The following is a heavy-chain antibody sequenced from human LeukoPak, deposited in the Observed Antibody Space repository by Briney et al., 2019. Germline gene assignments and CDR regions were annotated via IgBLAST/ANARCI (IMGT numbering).Heavy chain of an antibody. V-gene: IGHV1-69*04. Sequence: SVKVSCKASGGTFSSYAISWVRQAPGQGLEWMGRIIPILGIANYAQKFQGRVTITADKSTSTAYMELSSLRSEDTAVYYCARDLTYYYDSSGYLFYWGQGTLVTVSS. J-gene: IGHJ4*02. D-gene: IGHD3-22*01. CDR3: ARDLTYYYDSSGYLFY. CDR2: IIPILGIA. CDR1: GGTFSSYA.